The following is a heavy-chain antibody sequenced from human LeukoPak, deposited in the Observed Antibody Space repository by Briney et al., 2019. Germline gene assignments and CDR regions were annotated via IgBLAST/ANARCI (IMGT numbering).Heavy chain of an antibody. D-gene: IGHD2-2*01. CDR1: GFTFSSYS. V-gene: IGHV3-21*01. CDR3: AKDSLYCSRTSCSRGWFDP. J-gene: IGHJ5*02. Sequence: GGSLRLSCAASGFTFSSYSMNWVRQAPGKGLEWVSSISSSSSYIYYADSVKGRFTISRDNAKNSLYLQMNSLRAEDTAVYYCAKDSLYCSRTSCSRGWFDPWGQGTLVTVSS. CDR2: ISSSSSYI.